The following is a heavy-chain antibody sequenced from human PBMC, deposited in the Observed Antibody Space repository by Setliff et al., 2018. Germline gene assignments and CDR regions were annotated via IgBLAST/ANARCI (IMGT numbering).Heavy chain of an antibody. CDR2: IYHNGIT. D-gene: IGHD3-3*01. CDR1: GVSISTSNW. J-gene: IGHJ3*02. V-gene: IGHV4-4*02. CDR3: ARHKAGITIFGVVINPDAFDI. Sequence: SETLSLTCAVSGVSISTSNWWSWVRQPPGKGLEWIGEIYHNGITNYNPSLKSRVSISVDKSKNQVSLKLSSVTAADTAVYYCARHKAGITIFGVVINPDAFDIWGQGTMVTVSS.